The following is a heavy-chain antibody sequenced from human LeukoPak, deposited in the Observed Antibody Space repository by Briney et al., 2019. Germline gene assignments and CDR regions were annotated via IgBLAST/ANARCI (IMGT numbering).Heavy chain of an antibody. CDR1: GFTFDDYA. D-gene: IGHD2-21*02. V-gene: IGHV3-48*03. J-gene: IGHJ5*02. CDR2: ISSSGSTI. Sequence: PGRSLRLSCAASGFTFDDYAMRWVRQAPGKGLEWVSYISSSGSTIYYADSVKGRFTISRDNAKNSLYLQMNSLRAEDTAVYYCARDGGVTYCGGDCYRWFDPWGQGTLVTVSS. CDR3: ARDGGVTYCGGDCYRWFDP.